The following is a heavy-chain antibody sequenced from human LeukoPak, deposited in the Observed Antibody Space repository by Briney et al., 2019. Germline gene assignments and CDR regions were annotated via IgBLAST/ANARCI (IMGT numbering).Heavy chain of an antibody. V-gene: IGHV3-30*04. J-gene: IGHJ4*02. Sequence: PGRSLRLSCVVSGFTFSNYAMHWVRQAPGRGLEWVAVMSYDGTKIYYGDSVKGRFTISRDNSKNTLFLQMNSLRPEDTAVYYCEGTLGLGYTYGHDYLGRGTLVTVSS. CDR1: GFTFSNYA. CDR2: MSYDGTKI. D-gene: IGHD5-18*01. CDR3: EGTLGLGYTYGHDY.